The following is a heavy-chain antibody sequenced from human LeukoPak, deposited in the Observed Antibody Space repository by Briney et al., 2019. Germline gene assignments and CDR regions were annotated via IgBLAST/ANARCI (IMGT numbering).Heavy chain of an antibody. CDR1: GFTFSSYA. CDR3: AKAYTSGWYFCFDY. D-gene: IGHD6-19*01. CDR2: LSGSGGST. J-gene: IGHJ4*02. Sequence: GSLLLSCAASGFTFSSYAKSWVRQAPGKGLEWVSGLSGSGGSTYYADSVKGRFTISRDNSKNTLYLQMNSLRVEDTAVYYCAKAYTSGWYFCFDYWGQGALVTVSS. V-gene: IGHV3-23*01.